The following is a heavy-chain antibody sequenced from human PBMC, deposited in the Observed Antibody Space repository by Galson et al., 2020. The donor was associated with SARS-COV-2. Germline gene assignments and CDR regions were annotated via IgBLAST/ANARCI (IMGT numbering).Heavy chain of an antibody. CDR2: ISGSSNYT. Sequence: GGSLRLSCVASGFTFSDYYMSWIRQAPGRGLDWISYISGSSNYTDYADSVKGRFTISRDTAKKSLYLQMNSLRAEDTAIYYCARAKAPGVGATSGWGQGILVTVSS. CDR1: GFTFSDYY. J-gene: IGHJ4*02. CDR3: ARAKAPGVGATSG. D-gene: IGHD1-26*01. V-gene: IGHV3-11*06.